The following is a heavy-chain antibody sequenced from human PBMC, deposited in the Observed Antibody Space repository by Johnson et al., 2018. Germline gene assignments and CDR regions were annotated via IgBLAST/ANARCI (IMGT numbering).Heavy chain of an antibody. Sequence: VQLVESAAEVKKPGESLKISCKGSGYTFSRSWLGWMRQMPGKGLEWMGLTYPGDSDSRYSPSFHGRATMSVDKSLSTASLQWSSLQASDTAMCYCAKGVLFGRMVGGGPVDAFDIWGLGTMVTVAS. V-gene: IGHV5-51*03. CDR1: GYTFSRSW. D-gene: IGHD3-16*01. J-gene: IGHJ3*02. CDR2: TYPGDSDS. CDR3: AKGVLFGRMVGGGPVDAFDI.